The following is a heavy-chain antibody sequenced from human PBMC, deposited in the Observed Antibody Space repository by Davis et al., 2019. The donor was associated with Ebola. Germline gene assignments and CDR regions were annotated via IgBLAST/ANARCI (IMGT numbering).Heavy chain of an antibody. D-gene: IGHD4-17*01. CDR3: AKGYGFLLDY. Sequence: GSLRLSCAASGFTFSSYGMHWVRQAPGKGLEWVAVISYDGSNKYYADSVKGRFTISRDNSKNTLYLQMNSLRAEDTAVYYCAKGYGFLLDYWGQGTLVTVSS. CDR2: ISYDGSNK. CDR1: GFTFSSYG. V-gene: IGHV3-30*18. J-gene: IGHJ4*02.